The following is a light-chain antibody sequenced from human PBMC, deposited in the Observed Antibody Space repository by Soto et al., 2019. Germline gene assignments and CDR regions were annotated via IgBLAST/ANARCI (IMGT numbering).Light chain of an antibody. CDR3: QPYHSAPQT. CDR1: QSVLFSPNNKNY. CDR2: WAS. V-gene: IGKV4-1*01. J-gene: IGKJ1*01. Sequence: DIVMTQSPDSLAVSLGERATINCKSSQSVLFSPNNKNYLAWYQQKPGQPPKLLIYWASTRESGVPDRFSGSGSGTDFTLTISSLQAEDVAFYYCQPYHSAPQTFGHGTKVEIK.